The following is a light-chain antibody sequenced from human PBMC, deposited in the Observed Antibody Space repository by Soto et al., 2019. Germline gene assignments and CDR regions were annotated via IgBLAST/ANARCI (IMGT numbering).Light chain of an antibody. CDR1: QTFSSSF. Sequence: EIGLTPSPVTGSLSAGKRVTLFCRASQTFSSSFLALYPQKPGQATRLLXXGAXSRATGIPDRLSGSGSGRDFTLNISRMEPEDFAAYYCQQYGSSRTWTVGQGTKVDIK. J-gene: IGKJ1*01. CDR3: QQYGSSRTWT. CDR2: GAX. V-gene: IGKV3-20*01.